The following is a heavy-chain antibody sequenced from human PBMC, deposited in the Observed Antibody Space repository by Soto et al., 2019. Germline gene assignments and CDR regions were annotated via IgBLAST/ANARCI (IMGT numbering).Heavy chain of an antibody. CDR2: IDPSDSYT. Sequence: GESLKISCKGSGYSFTSYWISWVRQMPGKGLEWMGRIDPSDSYTNYSPSFQGHVTISADKSISTAYLQWSSLKASDTAMYYCARRRSGYGYYYYGMDVWGQGTTVTVSS. CDR3: ARRRSGYGYYYYGMDV. CDR1: GYSFTSYW. J-gene: IGHJ6*02. D-gene: IGHD5-12*01. V-gene: IGHV5-10-1*01.